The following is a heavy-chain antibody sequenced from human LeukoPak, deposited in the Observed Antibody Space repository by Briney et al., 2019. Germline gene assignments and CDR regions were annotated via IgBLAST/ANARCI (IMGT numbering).Heavy chain of an antibody. CDR2: ISSSSSYI. J-gene: IGHJ4*02. CDR3: ARDYYRSRSGYYDY. CDR1: GFTFSSYA. Sequence: GASLRLSCAASGFTFSSYAMNWVRQAPGKGLEWVSSISSSSSYIYYADSVKGRFTISRDNAKNSLYLQMNSLRAEDTAVYYCARDYYRSRSGYYDYWGQGTLVTVSS. V-gene: IGHV3-21*01. D-gene: IGHD3-22*01.